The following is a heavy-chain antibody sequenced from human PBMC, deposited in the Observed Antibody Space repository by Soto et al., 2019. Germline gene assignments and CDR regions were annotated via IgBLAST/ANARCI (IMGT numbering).Heavy chain of an antibody. CDR3: AMPTLAGSSLRYYYYMDV. CDR2: ISGSGGST. D-gene: IGHD3-10*01. Sequence: PRGSLRLSCAASGFTFSSYAMSWVRQAPGKGLEWVSAISGSGGSTYYADSVKGRFTISRDNSKNTLYLQMNSLRAEDTAVYYCAMPTLAGSSLRYYYYMDVWGKGTTVTVSS. V-gene: IGHV3-23*01. CDR1: GFTFSSYA. J-gene: IGHJ6*03.